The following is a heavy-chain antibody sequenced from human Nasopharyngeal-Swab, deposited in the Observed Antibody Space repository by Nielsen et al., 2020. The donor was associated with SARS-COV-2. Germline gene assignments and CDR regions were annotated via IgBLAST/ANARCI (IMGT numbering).Heavy chain of an antibody. Sequence: SETLSLTCTVSGGSISSSSYYWSWIRQPPGKGLEWIGYIYYSGSTNYNPSLKSRVTISVDTSKNQFSLKLSSVTATDTAVYHCARGGYYWDYWGQGTLVTVSS. J-gene: IGHJ4*02. CDR3: ARGGYYWDY. CDR2: IYYSGST. D-gene: IGHD2-8*01. V-gene: IGHV4-61*01. CDR1: GGSISSSSYY.